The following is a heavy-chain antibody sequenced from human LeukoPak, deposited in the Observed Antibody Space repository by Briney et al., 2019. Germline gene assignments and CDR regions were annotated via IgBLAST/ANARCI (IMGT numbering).Heavy chain of an antibody. D-gene: IGHD1-20*01. CDR3: ARAISYSWNEGVFDY. CDR2: IYYSGST. J-gene: IGHJ4*02. Sequence: PSETLSLTCTVSGGSISSHYWSWIRQPPGKGLEWIGYIYYSGSTNYNPSLKSRVTISVDTSKNQFSLKLSSVTAADTAVYYCARAISYSWNEGVFDYWGQGTLVTVSS. CDR1: GGSISSHY. V-gene: IGHV4-59*11.